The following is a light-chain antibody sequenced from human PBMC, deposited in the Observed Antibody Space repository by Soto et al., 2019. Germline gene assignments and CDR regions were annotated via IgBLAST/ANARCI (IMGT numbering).Light chain of an antibody. J-gene: IGKJ1*01. Sequence: DIQMTQSPSTLSASEGDRVTITCRASQSISVWLAWYQQKAGKAPNLLIYKASRLESGVPSRFSGSGSETEFTLTIGGLQPGDSATYYCQQYNSYSPTFGQGTKVEVK. V-gene: IGKV1-5*03. CDR1: QSISVW. CDR2: KAS. CDR3: QQYNSYSPT.